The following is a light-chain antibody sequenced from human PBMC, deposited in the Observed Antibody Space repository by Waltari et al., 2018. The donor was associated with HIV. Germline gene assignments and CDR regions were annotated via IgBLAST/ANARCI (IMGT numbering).Light chain of an antibody. Sequence: QSVLTQPASVSGSPGQSITISCTGTSSDIGGYNYVSWYQQHPGKDPKRLSYEVSHRPAGVSDRFSGSRSGNTASLTISGLQAEDEADYFCSSYAGSSIFVGFGGGTKLTVL. CDR3: SSYAGSSIFVG. CDR1: SSDIGGYNY. V-gene: IGLV2-14*01. CDR2: EVS. J-gene: IGLJ2*01.